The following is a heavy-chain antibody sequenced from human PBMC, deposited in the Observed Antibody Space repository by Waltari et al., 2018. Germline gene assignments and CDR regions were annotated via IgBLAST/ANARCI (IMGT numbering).Heavy chain of an antibody. D-gene: IGHD1-1*01. CDR2: IRDDGSQK. CDR3: ARRRDVYNPFFDF. V-gene: IGHV3-30*02. Sequence: QVQLVESGGGVVQPGGSLRLSCAASGVSFSEHDMHWVRQTPGKGLEWVTFIRDDGSQKSYADSVKGRFTISRDNSKNTLYLQMNSLRGEDTAVYYCARRRDVYNPFFDFWGQGTLVTVSS. J-gene: IGHJ4*02. CDR1: GVSFSEHD.